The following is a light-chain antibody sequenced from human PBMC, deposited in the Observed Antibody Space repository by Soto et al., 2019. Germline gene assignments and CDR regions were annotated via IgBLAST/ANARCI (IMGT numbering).Light chain of an antibody. Sequence: QSALTQPPSASGSPGQSVTISCTGTSSDVGGYNYVSWYQQHPGKAPKLIIYEVYKRPSGVPDRFSGSKSGNTAALTVSGLKAEDEADYYCSSYVGTNSYVFGTGTKLTVL. CDR2: EVY. J-gene: IGLJ1*01. CDR1: SSDVGGYNY. V-gene: IGLV2-8*01. CDR3: SSYVGTNSYV.